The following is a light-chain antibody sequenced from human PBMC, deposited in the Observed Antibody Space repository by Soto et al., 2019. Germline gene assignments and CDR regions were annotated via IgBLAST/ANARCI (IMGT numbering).Light chain of an antibody. CDR3: QQYGGSPRYT. CDR2: DAF. V-gene: IGKV3-11*01. CDR1: LSVSVY. J-gene: IGKJ2*01. Sequence: VVLTQSPATLSLSPGERATLSCRASLSVSVYLDWYQQKPGQAPRLVIYDAFNRATGIPARFSGSGSGTDFTLTISSLEPEDFAVYYCQQYGGSPRYTFGQGTKLEIK.